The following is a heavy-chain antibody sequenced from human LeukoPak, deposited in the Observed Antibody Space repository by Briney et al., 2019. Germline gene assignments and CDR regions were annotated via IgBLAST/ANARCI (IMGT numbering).Heavy chain of an antibody. CDR1: GFTFSSYS. V-gene: IGHV3-48*01. CDR3: ARVGYYYYGMDV. Sequence: GGSLRLSCAASGFTFSSYSMNWVRQAPGKGLEWVSYISSSTIYYADSVKGRFTISRDNAKNSLYLQMNSLRAEDTAVYYCARVGYYYYGMDVWGQGTTVTVSS. J-gene: IGHJ6*02. D-gene: IGHD3-22*01. CDR2: ISSSTI.